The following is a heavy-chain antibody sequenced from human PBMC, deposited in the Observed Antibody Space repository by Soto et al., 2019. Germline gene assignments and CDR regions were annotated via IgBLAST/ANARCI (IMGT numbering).Heavy chain of an antibody. V-gene: IGHV1-18*01. J-gene: IGHJ4*02. CDR2: ISAYNGNT. CDR3: ARASCISTSCCLDD. D-gene: IGHD2-2*01. Sequence: ASVKVSCKASGYTFTSYGISWVRQAPGQGLEWMGWISAYNGNTNYAQKLQGRVTMTTDTSTSTAHMELRGLRSDETAVYYCARASCISTSCCLDDWGEGTLVTVAS. CDR1: GYTFTSYG.